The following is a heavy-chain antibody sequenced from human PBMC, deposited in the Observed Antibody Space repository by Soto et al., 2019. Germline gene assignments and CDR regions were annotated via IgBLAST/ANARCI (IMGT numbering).Heavy chain of an antibody. CDR3: ARVEYSSSSCFDY. D-gene: IGHD6-6*01. J-gene: IGHJ4*02. CDR2: ISSSSSYI. Sequence: AGGSLRLSCVASGFTFSSYSMNWVRQAPGKGLEWVSSISSSSSYIYYADSVKGRFTISRDNAKNSLYLQMNSLRAEDTAVYYCARVEYSSSSCFDYWGQGTLVTVSS. CDR1: GFTFSSYS. V-gene: IGHV3-21*01.